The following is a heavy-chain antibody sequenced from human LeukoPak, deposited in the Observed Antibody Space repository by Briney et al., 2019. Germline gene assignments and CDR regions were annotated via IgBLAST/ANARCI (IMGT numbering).Heavy chain of an antibody. V-gene: IGHV3-7*03. CDR3: ARGNGYSGYRYFDY. Sequence: SGGSLRLSCAVSGFTFSGFWMSWSRQAPGKGLEWVASINSDGSEGYYADVVKGQFTISRDNAKNSLYLQINSLRAEDTAVYYCARGNGYSGYRYFDYWGQGTLVTVSS. CDR1: GFTFSGFW. D-gene: IGHD5-12*01. J-gene: IGHJ4*02. CDR2: INSDGSEG.